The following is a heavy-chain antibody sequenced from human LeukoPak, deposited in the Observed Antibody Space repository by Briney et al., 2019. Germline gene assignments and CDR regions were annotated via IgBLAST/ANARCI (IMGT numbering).Heavy chain of an antibody. CDR1: GYTFTSYA. Sequence: GASVKVSCKASGYTFTSYAMHWVRQAPGQMLEWMGWINAGNGNTKYSQKFQGRVTITRDTSASTAYMELSSLRSEDTAVYYCARGGMPAGWFDPWGQGTLVTVSS. J-gene: IGHJ5*02. CDR3: ARGGMPAGWFDP. CDR2: INAGNGNT. V-gene: IGHV1-3*01. D-gene: IGHD2-2*01.